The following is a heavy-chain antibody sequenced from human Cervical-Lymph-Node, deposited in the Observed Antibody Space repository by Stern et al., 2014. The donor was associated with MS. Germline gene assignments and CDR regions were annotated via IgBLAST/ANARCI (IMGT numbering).Heavy chain of an antibody. CDR3: ASLPQY. J-gene: IGHJ4*02. CDR1: GFTFSSYT. CDR2: ISYDGSNK. Sequence: VQLVESGGGVVQPGRSLRLSCAASGFTFSSYTMHWVRQAPGKGLEWVALISYDGSNKYYEDSVKGRFTISRDNSKNTLDLQMNSLRAEDTAVYYCASLPQYWGQGTLVTVSS. V-gene: IGHV3-30*01.